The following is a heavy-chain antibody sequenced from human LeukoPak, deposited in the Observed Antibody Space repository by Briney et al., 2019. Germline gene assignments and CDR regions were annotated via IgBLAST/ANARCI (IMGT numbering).Heavy chain of an antibody. CDR3: AREIMTTVTLDY. Sequence: ASVTVSCKASGYTFTSYYMHWVRQAPGQGLEWMGIINPSGGSTSYAQKFQGRVTMTRDTSTSTVYMELSSLRSEDTAVYYCAREIMTTVTLDYWGQGTLVTVSS. D-gene: IGHD4-17*01. CDR1: GYTFTSYY. CDR2: INPSGGST. J-gene: IGHJ4*02. V-gene: IGHV1-46*01.